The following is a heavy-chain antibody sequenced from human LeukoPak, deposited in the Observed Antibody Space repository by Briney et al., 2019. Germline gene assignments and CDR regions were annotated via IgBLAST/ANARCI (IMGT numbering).Heavy chain of an antibody. CDR1: GFTFSSYA. CDR2: ISGSGGST. Sequence: GGSLRLSCAASGFTFSSYAMSWVRPAPGKGLEWGSAISGSGGSTYYADSVKGRFTISRDNSKNTLYLQMNSLRAEDTAVYYCAKAGEYSSSWAYWGQGTLVTVSS. CDR3: AKAGEYSSSWAY. D-gene: IGHD6-13*01. J-gene: IGHJ4*02. V-gene: IGHV3-23*01.